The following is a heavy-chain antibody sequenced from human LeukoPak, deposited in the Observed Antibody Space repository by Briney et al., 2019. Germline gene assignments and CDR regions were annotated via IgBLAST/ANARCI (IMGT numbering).Heavy chain of an antibody. Sequence: SSETLSLTYTVSGGSISSYYWSWIRQPPGKGLEWIGYIYYSGSTNYNPSLKSRVTISVDTSKNQFSLKLSSVTAADTAVYYCARHYGSGSLHNWFDPWGQGTLVTVSS. CDR1: GGSISSYY. CDR2: IYYSGST. CDR3: ARHYGSGSLHNWFDP. V-gene: IGHV4-59*08. D-gene: IGHD3-10*01. J-gene: IGHJ5*02.